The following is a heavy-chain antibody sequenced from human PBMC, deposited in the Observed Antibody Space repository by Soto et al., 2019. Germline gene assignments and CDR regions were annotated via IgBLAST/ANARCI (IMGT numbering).Heavy chain of an antibody. Sequence: GGSLRLSCAASGFTFSNAWMSWVRQAPGKGLEWVGRIKSKTDGGTTDYAAPVKGRFTISRDDSKNTLYLQMNSLKTEDTAVYYCTTDATYYGDPYYFDYWGQGTLVTVSS. CDR1: GFTFSNAW. J-gene: IGHJ4*02. CDR3: TTDATYYGDPYYFDY. CDR2: IKSKTDGGTT. V-gene: IGHV3-15*01. D-gene: IGHD4-17*01.